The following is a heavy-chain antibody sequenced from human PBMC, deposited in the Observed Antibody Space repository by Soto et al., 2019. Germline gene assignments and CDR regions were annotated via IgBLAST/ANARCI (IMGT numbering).Heavy chain of an antibody. CDR3: ARGDSNSWSDY. J-gene: IGHJ4*02. CDR1: GFTFRSYA. Sequence: QVPLVESGGGVVQPGRSLRLSCAASGFTFRSYAMDWVRQAPGKGLEWVAVISYDGTNEYYADSVKGRFTISRDNSKNTLSLQMNSLRAEDTAVYYCARGDSNSWSDYWGQGTLVTVSS. V-gene: IGHV3-30*01. CDR2: ISYDGTNE. D-gene: IGHD6-13*01.